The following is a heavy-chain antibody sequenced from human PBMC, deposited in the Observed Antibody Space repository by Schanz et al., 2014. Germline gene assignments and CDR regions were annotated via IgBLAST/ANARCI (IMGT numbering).Heavy chain of an antibody. J-gene: IGHJ6*03. V-gene: IGHV3-33*01. Sequence: VQLVESGGGVVQPGRSLRLSCAASGFAFNNYGMHWVRQAPGKGLEWVAIIWYDGNNKKYADSVKGRFTISRDNPKKTLYLQMNSLRAEDTAVYYCARDHQWLARYYMDVWGKGTTXTVSS. CDR2: IWYDGNNK. CDR3: ARDHQWLARYYMDV. D-gene: IGHD6-19*01. CDR1: GFAFNNYG.